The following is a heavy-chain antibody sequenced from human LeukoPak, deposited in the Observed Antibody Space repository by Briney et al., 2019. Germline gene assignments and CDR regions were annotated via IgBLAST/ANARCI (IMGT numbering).Heavy chain of an antibody. CDR1: GFTFSDYY. J-gene: IGHJ4*02. CDR3: ARRHCNTANCFLIDY. D-gene: IGHD2/OR15-2a*01. V-gene: IGHV3-11*01. Sequence: GGSLRLSCAASGFTFSDYYMSWIRQAPGRGLEWVSYITSDSTIFYADSVRGRFTISGDNAKSSLFLQMSSLRAEDTAVYYCARRHCNTANCFLIDYWGQGTLVTVSS. CDR2: ITSDSTI.